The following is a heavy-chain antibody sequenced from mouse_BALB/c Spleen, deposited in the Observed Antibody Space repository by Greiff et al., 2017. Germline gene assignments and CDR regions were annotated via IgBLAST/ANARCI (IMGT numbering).Heavy chain of an antibody. Sequence: VQLQQSGPELVKPGASVKMSCKASGYTFTSYVMHWVKQKPGQGLEWIGYINPYNDGTKYNEKFKGKATLTSDKSSSTAYMELSSLTSEDSAVYDCARPKDNTTAWFAYWGQGTLVTVSA. CDR3: ARPKDNTTAWFAY. D-gene: IGHD1-2*01. V-gene: IGHV1-14*01. CDR2: INPYNDGT. J-gene: IGHJ3*01. CDR1: GYTFTSYV.